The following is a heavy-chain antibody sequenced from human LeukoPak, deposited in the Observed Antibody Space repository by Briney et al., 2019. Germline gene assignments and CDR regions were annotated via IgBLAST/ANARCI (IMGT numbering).Heavy chain of an antibody. D-gene: IGHD5-24*01. CDR2: IHYSGST. CDR3: ARSGGDRVEMPTIIDY. CDR1: GGSRSSYY. J-gene: IGHJ4*02. Sequence: SETLSLTCTVSGGSRSSYYWSWIRQPPGKGLEWIGYIHYSGSTNYNPSLKSRVTILIDKSKNQFSLRLSSVTAADTAVYYCARSGGDRVEMPTIIDYWGQGTLVIVSS. V-gene: IGHV4-59*13.